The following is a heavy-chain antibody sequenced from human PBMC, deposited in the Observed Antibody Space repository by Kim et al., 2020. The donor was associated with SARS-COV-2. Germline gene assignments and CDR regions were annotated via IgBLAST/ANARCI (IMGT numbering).Heavy chain of an antibody. CDR1: GGSFSGYY. D-gene: IGHD3-10*01. CDR2: INHSGST. J-gene: IGHJ5*02. Sequence: SETLSLTCAVYGGSFSGYYWSWIRQPPGKGLEWIGEINHSGSTNYNPSLKSRVTISVDTSKNQFSLKLSSVTAADTAVYYCARRLRKVRGVSWTWFDPWGQGTLVTVSS. CDR3: ARRLRKVRGVSWTWFDP. V-gene: IGHV4-34*01.